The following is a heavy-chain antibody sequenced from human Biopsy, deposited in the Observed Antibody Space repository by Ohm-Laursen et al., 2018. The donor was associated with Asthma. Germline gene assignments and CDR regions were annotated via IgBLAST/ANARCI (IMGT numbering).Heavy chain of an antibody. D-gene: IGHD6-19*01. Sequence: LSLTCAASGFTFSDYYMSWIRQAPGKGLEWISYINGKSNSIEYADSVKGRFTISRDNAKNSLYLQMNSLRAEDTAIYYCARDSYSSGLYDDFESWGQGTLVTFSS. CDR1: GFTFSDYY. V-gene: IGHV3-11*01. CDR3: ARDSYSSGLYDDFES. CDR2: INGKSNSI. J-gene: IGHJ4*02.